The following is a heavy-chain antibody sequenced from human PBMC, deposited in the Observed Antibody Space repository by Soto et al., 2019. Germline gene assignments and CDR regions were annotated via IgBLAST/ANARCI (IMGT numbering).Heavy chain of an antibody. CDR3: ARANDRAPLGGTYYYIMDV. V-gene: IGHV1-69*12. CDR1: GGTFSTSA. CDR2: IMPIFRTA. Sequence: QVQVVQSGAEVKKPGSSVKVSCKTSGGTFSTSAISWVRQAPGQGLEWMGGIMPIFRTADYAQKFPGRLTITADESASTVYLELSSLRSEDTAVYYCARANDRAPLGGTYYYIMDVWGQGTKVTVTS. D-gene: IGHD1-1*01. J-gene: IGHJ6*02.